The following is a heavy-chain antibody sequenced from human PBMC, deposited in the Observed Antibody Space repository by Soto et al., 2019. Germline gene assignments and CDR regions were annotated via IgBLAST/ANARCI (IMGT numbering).Heavy chain of an antibody. CDR2: IYSGGST. D-gene: IGHD3-16*01. CDR3: ARGEPHHHFDY. J-gene: IGHJ4*02. Sequence: EVQLVESGGGLVQPGGSLRLSCAASGFTVSTNYMNWFRQAPGKGLEWVSVIYSGGSTYYADSVKGRFTISRDNSKNTLFFQMNSLRVEDTAVYYCARGEPHHHFDYWGQGTLVTVSS. CDR1: GFTVSTNY. V-gene: IGHV3-66*01.